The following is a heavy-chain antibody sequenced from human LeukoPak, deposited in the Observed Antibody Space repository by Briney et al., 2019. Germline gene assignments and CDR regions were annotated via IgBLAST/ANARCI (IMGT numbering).Heavy chain of an antibody. D-gene: IGHD3-16*01. CDR1: GGTFSSYA. J-gene: IGHJ6*02. CDR2: INPSGGST. V-gene: IGHV1-46*01. CDR3: ARVGRYDWDYYYYGMDV. Sequence: ASVKVSCKASGGTFSSYAISWVRQAPGQGLEWMEIINPSGGSTSYAQKFQGRVTMTRDTSTSTVYMELRSLRSDDTAVYYCARVGRYDWDYYYYGMDVWGQGTTVTVSS.